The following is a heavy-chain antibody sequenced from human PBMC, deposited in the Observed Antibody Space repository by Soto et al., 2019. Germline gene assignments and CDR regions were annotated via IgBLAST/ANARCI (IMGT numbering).Heavy chain of an antibody. CDR1: GGTFSSYA. CDR3: ARRQTEPGLDD. J-gene: IGHJ6*04. D-gene: IGHD1-1*01. V-gene: IGHV1-69*13. CDR2: IIPIFGTA. Sequence: SGKVSCEASGGTFSSYAISWVRQAPGQGLEWMGGIIPIFGTANYAQKFQGRVTITADESTSTAYMELSSLRSEDTAVYYCARRQTEPGLDDGGNCPMVTVSA.